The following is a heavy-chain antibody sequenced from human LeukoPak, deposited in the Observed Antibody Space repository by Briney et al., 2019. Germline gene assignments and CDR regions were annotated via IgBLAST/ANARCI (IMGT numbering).Heavy chain of an antibody. CDR3: ARGIEDSRAQPVSQWFDP. CDR2: VSSSGYI. J-gene: IGHJ5*02. D-gene: IGHD3/OR15-3a*01. Sequence: KSGGSLRLSCAASGFSFSSAWMSWVRQAPGKGLEWVSSVSSSGYISYADSVKGRFTISRDNAKNSLYLQMNSLRVEDTAVYYCARGIEDSRAQPVSQWFDPWGQGTLVTVSS. V-gene: IGHV3-21*01. CDR1: GFSFSSAW.